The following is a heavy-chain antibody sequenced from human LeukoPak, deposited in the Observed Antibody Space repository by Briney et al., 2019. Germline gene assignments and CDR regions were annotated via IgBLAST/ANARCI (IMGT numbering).Heavy chain of an antibody. Sequence: SETLSLTCTVSGGSISSSSYYWGWIRQPPGKGLEWIGSIYYSGSTYYNPSLKSRVTISVDTSKNQFSLKLSSVTAADTAVYYCARVTTIAAAGNSFDFWGQGTLVTVYS. CDR3: ARVTTIAAAGNSFDF. V-gene: IGHV4-39*01. CDR2: IYYSGST. CDR1: GGSISSSSYY. D-gene: IGHD6-13*01. J-gene: IGHJ4*02.